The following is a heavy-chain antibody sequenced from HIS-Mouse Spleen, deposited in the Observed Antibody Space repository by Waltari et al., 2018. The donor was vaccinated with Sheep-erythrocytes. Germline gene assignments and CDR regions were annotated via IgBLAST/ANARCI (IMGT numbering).Heavy chain of an antibody. V-gene: IGHV4-59*08. CDR3: ARLELGQFDY. D-gene: IGHD1-26*01. J-gene: IGHJ4*02. Sequence: QVQLQESGPGLVKPSETLSLTCTVSGGSISSYYWSWLRQPPGKGLEWIGYIYYSGSTNYNPSLKRRVTISVDTSKNQFSLKLSSVTAADTAVYYCARLELGQFDYWGQGTLVTVSS. CDR1: GGSISSYY. CDR2: IYYSGST.